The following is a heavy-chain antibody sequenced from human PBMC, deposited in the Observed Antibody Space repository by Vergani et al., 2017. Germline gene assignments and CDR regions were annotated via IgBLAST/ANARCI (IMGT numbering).Heavy chain of an antibody. D-gene: IGHD6-13*01. CDR1: GGSISSGYY. Sequence: QLQLQESGSGLVKPSQTLSLTCAVSGGSISSGYYWGWIRQPPGKGLEWIGSIYHSGSTYYNPSLKSRVTISVDTSKNQFSLKLSSVTAADTAVYYCARHLRQQPNDYWGQGTLVTVSS. CDR3: ARHLRQQPNDY. CDR2: IYHSGST. J-gene: IGHJ4*02. V-gene: IGHV4-38-2*01.